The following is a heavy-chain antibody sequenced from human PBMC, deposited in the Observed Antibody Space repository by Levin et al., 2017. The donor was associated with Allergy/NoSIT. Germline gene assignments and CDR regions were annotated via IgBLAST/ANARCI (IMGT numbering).Heavy chain of an antibody. CDR3: ARDIGGAAAAGTRDY. CDR1: GGSISSSNW. V-gene: IGHV4-4*02. Sequence: SETLSLTCAVSGGSISSSNWWSWVRQPPGKGLEWIGEIYHSGSTNYNPSLKSRVTISVDKSKNQFSLKLSSVTAADTAVYYCARDIGGAAAAGTRDYWGQGTLVTVSS. J-gene: IGHJ4*02. CDR2: IYHSGST. D-gene: IGHD6-13*01.